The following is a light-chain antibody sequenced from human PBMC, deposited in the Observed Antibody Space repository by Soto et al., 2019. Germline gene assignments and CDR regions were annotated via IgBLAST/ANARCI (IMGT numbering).Light chain of an antibody. CDR2: GAS. CDR3: QQYNKWGPST. Sequence: EIVMTQSPATLSVSPGERATLSCRASQSVSSNLAWYQQKPGQAPRLLIYGASTRATGIPARFSGSGSGTEYTLTISSLQSEDFAVYSCQQYNKWGPSTIGQGTKVEI. V-gene: IGKV3-15*01. J-gene: IGKJ1*01. CDR1: QSVSSN.